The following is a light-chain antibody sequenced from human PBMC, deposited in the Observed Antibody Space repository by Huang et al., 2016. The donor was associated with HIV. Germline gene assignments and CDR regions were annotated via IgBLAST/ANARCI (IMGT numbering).Light chain of an antibody. J-gene: IGKJ2*01. Sequence: EIVMTQSPLSLPVTPGEPASISCRSSLSRLHNNEYNYLEWYLHKAVQLPHLLVYLGSIRAYGVPDRFTGNASGTDFTLKIKRVEAEDVGVYYCMQALQTPYTFGQGTKLEIK. CDR3: MQALQTPYT. CDR1: LSRLHNNEYNY. V-gene: IGKV2-28*01. CDR2: LGS.